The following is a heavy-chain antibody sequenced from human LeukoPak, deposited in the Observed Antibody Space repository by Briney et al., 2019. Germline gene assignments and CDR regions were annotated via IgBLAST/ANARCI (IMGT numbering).Heavy chain of an antibody. CDR2: IYYSGST. CDR3: ARGLTMDRMGYYYYMDV. J-gene: IGHJ6*03. V-gene: IGHV4-39*01. CDR1: GGSISSSSYY. Sequence: SETVSLTCTVSGGSISSSSYYWGWIRQPPGKGLEWIGSIYYSGSTYYNPSLKSRVTISVDTSKNQFSLKLSSVTAADTAVYYCARGLTMDRMGYYYYMDVWGKGTTVTVSS. D-gene: IGHD3-10*01.